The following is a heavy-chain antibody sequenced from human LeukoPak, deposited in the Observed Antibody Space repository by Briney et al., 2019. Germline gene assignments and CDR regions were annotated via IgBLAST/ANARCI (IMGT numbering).Heavy chain of an antibody. CDR3: AKNPHEYSSGWHDY. J-gene: IGHJ4*02. Sequence: GGSLRLSCAASGFTFSSYWMHWVRQGSGKGLVWVSRINSDGRTTSYADSVKGRFTISRDNAKNTLYMQMNSMRAEDTAVYYCAKNPHEYSSGWHDYWGQGTLVTVSS. D-gene: IGHD6-19*01. CDR2: INSDGRTT. CDR1: GFTFSSYW. V-gene: IGHV3-74*01.